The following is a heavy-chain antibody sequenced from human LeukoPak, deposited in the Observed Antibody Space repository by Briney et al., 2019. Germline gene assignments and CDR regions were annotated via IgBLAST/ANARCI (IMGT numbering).Heavy chain of an antibody. CDR1: GGSISHYY. V-gene: IGHV4-59*01. CDR2: IYYSGTT. J-gene: IGHJ6*02. D-gene: IGHD4/OR15-4a*01. Sequence: NPSETLSLTYTVSGGSISHYYWSWIRQPPGKGLEWIGYIYYSGTTNYNPSLKSRVTISVDTSKNQFSLKLNSVTAADTTVYYCAREDPRPKVPEGMDVWGQGTTVTVSS. CDR3: AREDPRPKVPEGMDV.